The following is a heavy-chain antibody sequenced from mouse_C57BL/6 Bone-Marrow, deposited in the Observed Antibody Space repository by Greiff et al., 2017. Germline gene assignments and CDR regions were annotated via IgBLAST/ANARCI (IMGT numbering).Heavy chain of an antibody. J-gene: IGHJ4*01. D-gene: IGHD2-1*01. CDR1: GFSLSTFGMG. CDR2: IWWNDDK. Sequence: VTLKESGPGILQPSQTLSLTCSFSGFSLSTFGMGVGWIRPPSGKGLEWLAHIWWNDDKSYNPALKSRLTISKDTSKNQVFLKLANVDTADTATDYCAQIYYGNYDYARDYWGQGTSVTVSS. CDR3: AQIYYGNYDYARDY. V-gene: IGHV8-8*01.